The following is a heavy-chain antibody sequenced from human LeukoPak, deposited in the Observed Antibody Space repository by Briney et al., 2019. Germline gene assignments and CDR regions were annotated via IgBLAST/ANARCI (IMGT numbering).Heavy chain of an antibody. CDR2: AHYTGGV. Sequence: PSETLSLTCTVSGGSIISDNYYWAWIRQPPGKGLEWIGSAHYTGGVYYNPSLKSRVTISIDTSKSQFSLRLNFVTAADTAVYYCARGKPYESSGFFHWGQGTLVTVSS. J-gene: IGHJ4*02. V-gene: IGHV4-39*07. CDR1: GGSIISDNYY. D-gene: IGHD3-22*01. CDR3: ARGKPYESSGFFH.